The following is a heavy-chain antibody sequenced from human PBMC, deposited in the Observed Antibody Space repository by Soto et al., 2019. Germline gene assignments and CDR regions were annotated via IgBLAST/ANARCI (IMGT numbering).Heavy chain of an antibody. CDR3: ASYRGALYFES. V-gene: IGHV4-59*01. Sequence: GPGPESPSETLSLTCSVSGRSMSSNYWSWIRQSPDKGREWLGYVFYGGTDYNPSLGGRVSMSVETSKSQFSLKLTSVTVADTAVYYCASYRGALYFESWGPGILVTVSS. CDR1: GRSMSSNY. D-gene: IGHD3-16*01. J-gene: IGHJ4*02. CDR2: VFYGGT.